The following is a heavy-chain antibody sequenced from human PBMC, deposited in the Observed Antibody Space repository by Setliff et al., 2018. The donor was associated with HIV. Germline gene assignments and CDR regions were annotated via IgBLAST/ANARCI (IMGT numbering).Heavy chain of an antibody. V-gene: IGHV4-38-2*02. CDR1: GYSISSGYY. CDR3: ARGVVNWGSFHRAYSFDY. D-gene: IGHD7-27*01. Sequence: SETLSLTCTVSGYSISSGYYWGWIRQPPGKGLEWIANIYHSGSTTYNPSLRSRVTISLDTSKNQISLKLSSVTAADTAVYYCARGVVNWGSFHRAYSFDYWGQGTLVTVSS. J-gene: IGHJ4*02. CDR2: IYHSGST.